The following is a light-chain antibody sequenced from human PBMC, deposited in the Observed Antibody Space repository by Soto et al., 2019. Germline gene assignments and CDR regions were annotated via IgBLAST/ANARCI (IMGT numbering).Light chain of an antibody. V-gene: IGLV2-14*01. CDR1: SSDVGGYNY. Sequence: QSLLTQPSPVSGSPGRSITISCPGTSSDVGGYNYVSWYQQHPDKAPKVMIYDVSSLPSGVSNRFSGSKSGNTASLTISGLQAEDEADYYCSSYRSGSTHYVFGTGTKVTVL. J-gene: IGLJ1*01. CDR3: SSYRSGSTHYV. CDR2: DVS.